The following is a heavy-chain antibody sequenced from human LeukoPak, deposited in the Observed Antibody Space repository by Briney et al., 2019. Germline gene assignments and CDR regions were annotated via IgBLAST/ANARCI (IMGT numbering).Heavy chain of an antibody. Sequence: GGSLRLSCAASGFSFSGYWMNWVRQAPGKGLEWVANIKQDGSEKYYVDSVKGRLTISRDNAKNSLYLQMNSLRAEDTAVYYCARDRTGTTLNWGQGTLVTVSS. CDR1: GFSFSGYW. CDR2: IKQDGSEK. D-gene: IGHD1-7*01. J-gene: IGHJ4*02. CDR3: ARDRTGTTLN. V-gene: IGHV3-7*01.